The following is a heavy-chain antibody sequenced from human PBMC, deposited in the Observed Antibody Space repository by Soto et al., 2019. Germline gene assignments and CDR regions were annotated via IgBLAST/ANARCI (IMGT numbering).Heavy chain of an antibody. CDR1: GGSISSSSYY. D-gene: IGHD2-15*01. CDR3: ATPREGYCSGGSCYLDY. J-gene: IGHJ4*02. CDR2: IYYSGST. V-gene: IGHV4-39*01. Sequence: QLQLQESGPGLVKPSETLSLTCTVSGGSISSSSYYWGWIRQPPGKGLEWIGSIYYSGSTYYNPSLKSRVTISVDTSKNQFSLKLSSVTAADTAVYYCATPREGYCSGGSCYLDYWGQGTLVTVSS.